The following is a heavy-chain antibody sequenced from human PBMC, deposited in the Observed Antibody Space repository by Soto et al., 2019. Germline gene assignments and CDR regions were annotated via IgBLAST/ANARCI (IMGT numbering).Heavy chain of an antibody. D-gene: IGHD6-6*01. CDR2: IYHSGST. J-gene: IGHJ4*02. V-gene: IGHV4-4*02. CDR3: ARLRYSSSSKYFDY. Sequence: SETLSLTCAVSGGSISSSNWWSWVRQPPGKGLEWIGEIYHSGSTNYNPSLKSRVTISVDTSKNQFSLKLSSVTAADTAVYYCARLRYSSSSKYFDYWGQGTLVTVSS. CDR1: GGSISSSNW.